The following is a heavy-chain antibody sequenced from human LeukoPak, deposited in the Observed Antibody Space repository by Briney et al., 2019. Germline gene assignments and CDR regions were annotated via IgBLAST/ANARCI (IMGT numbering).Heavy chain of an antibody. V-gene: IGHV3-33*01. CDR2: IWTDGSNK. J-gene: IGHJ4*02. CDR3: ARGKYSTHYSLFDY. CDR1: GFTFNSYG. Sequence: QPGGSLRLSCAASGFTFNSYGMFWVRQAPGKGLEWVAFIWTDGSNKLYGDSVKGRFTIYRDNSKNTLYLQMNSLRAEDTALYYCARGKYSTHYSLFDYWGQGTLVSVSS. D-gene: IGHD1-26*01.